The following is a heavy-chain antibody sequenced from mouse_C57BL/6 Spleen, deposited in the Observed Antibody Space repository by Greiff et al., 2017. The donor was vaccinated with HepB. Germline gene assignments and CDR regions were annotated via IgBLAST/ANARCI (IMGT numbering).Heavy chain of an antibody. CDR2: IDPETGGT. CDR1: GYTFTDYE. J-gene: IGHJ1*03. Sequence: QVQLQQSGAELVRPGASVTLSCKASGYTFTDYEMHWVKQTPVHGLEWIGAIDPETGGTAYNQKFKGKAILTADKSSSTAYMELRSLTSEDSAVYYCTRSRTGTGYFDVWGTGTTVTVSS. CDR3: TRSRTGTGYFDV. D-gene: IGHD1-1*01. V-gene: IGHV1-15*01.